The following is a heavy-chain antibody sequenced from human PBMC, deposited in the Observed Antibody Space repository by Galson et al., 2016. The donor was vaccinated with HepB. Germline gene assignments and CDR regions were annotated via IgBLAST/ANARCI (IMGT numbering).Heavy chain of an antibody. J-gene: IGHJ4*02. CDR1: GFSLSTGAMC. V-gene: IGHV2-70*11. CDR2: IDWVDDK. D-gene: IGHD3-22*01. CDR3: ARTKRYSSGYYYSDY. Sequence: PELVKPTQTLTLTCTFSGFSLSTGAMCVSWIRQPPGKALEWLARIDWVDDKYYSTSLKTRLTISKDTSKNQVVLRMTNMDPVDTATYFCARTKRYSSGYYYSDYWGQGTLVSVSS.